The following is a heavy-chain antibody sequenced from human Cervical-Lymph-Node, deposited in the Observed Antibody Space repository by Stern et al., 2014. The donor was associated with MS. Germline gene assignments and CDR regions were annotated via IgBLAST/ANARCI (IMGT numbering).Heavy chain of an antibody. CDR3: AKAGAIAVAGTGFDY. J-gene: IGHJ4*02. V-gene: IGHV3-30*18. Sequence: VQVVQSGGGVVQPGRSLRLSCAASGFTFSSYGMHWVRLAPGTGLEWVAVISYDGSNKYYADSVKGRFTISRDNSKNTLYLQMNSLRAEDTAVYYCAKAGAIAVAGTGFDYWGQGTLVTVSS. CDR1: GFTFSSYG. D-gene: IGHD6-19*01. CDR2: ISYDGSNK.